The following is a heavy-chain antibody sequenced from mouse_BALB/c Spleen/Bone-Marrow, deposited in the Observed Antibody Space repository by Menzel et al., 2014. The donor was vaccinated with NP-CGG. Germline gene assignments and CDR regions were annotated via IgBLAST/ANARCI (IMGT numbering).Heavy chain of an antibody. J-gene: IGHJ4*01. CDR2: INPSNGYT. CDR1: GYTXTSYW. CDR3: AIMTYYAMDY. Sequence: VKLVESGAELAKPGVLPVKMSCKASGYTXTSYWMHWVKRRPGQGLEWIGYINPSNGYTEYNKKFKDKATLTADKSSSTAYMQLSSLTSEDSAVYYCAIMTYYAMDYWGQGTSVTVSS. V-gene: IGHV1-7*01.